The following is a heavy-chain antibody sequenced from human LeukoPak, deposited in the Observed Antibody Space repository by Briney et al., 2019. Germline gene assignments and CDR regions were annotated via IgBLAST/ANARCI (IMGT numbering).Heavy chain of an antibody. V-gene: IGHV3-66*01. CDR3: ARERFGELLLYYGMDV. J-gene: IGHJ6*02. CDR1: GFTVSSNY. D-gene: IGHD3-10*01. Sequence: GGSLRLSCAASGFTVSSNYMSWVRQAPGKGLEWVSVIYSGGSTYYADSVKGRFTISRDNSKNTLYLQMNSLRAEDTAVYYCARERFGELLLYYGMDVWGQGTMVTVSS. CDR2: IYSGGST.